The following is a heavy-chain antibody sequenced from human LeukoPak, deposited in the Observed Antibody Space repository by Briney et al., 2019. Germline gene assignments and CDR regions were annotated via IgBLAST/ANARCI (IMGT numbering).Heavy chain of an antibody. V-gene: IGHV3-21*06. CDR2: ISGSSTYI. CDR1: GFTFISYS. CDR3: AGPLNYYDSSGYYYGIDY. J-gene: IGHJ4*02. Sequence: SGGSLRLSCVASGFTFISYSMNWVRQAPGKGLEWVSSISGSSTYIYYADSVKGRFTISRDNAKNSVYLQMNSLRAEDTAVYYCAGPLNYYDSSGYYYGIDYWGQGTLVTVSS. D-gene: IGHD3-22*01.